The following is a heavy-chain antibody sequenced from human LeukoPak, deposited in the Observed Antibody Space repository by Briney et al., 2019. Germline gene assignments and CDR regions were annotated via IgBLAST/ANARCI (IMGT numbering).Heavy chain of an antibody. CDR1: GYTFTSYG. CDR2: ISAYNGNT. Sequence: GASVKVSCKASGYTFTSYGISWVRQAPGQGLEWMGWISAYNGNTNYAQKLQGRVTMTRDTSTSTVYMELSSLRSEDPAVYYCARGTYCGGDCYSLGANYYFDYWGQGTLVTVSS. D-gene: IGHD2-21*02. V-gene: IGHV1-18*01. J-gene: IGHJ4*02. CDR3: ARGTYCGGDCYSLGANYYFDY.